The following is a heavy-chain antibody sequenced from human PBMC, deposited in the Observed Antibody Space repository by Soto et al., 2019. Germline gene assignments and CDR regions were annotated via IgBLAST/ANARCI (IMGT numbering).Heavy chain of an antibody. CDR2: INPTSST. D-gene: IGHD6-13*01. V-gene: IGHV1-46*01. CDR1: GYTFTSYY. CDR3: AGGIAAAGTPSWFDN. J-gene: IGHJ4*02. Sequence: ASVKVSCKASGYTFTSYYMHWVRQAPGQGLEWMGIINPTSSTSYAQKFQGRVTMTRDTSTSTVYMELSSLRSEDTAVYYCAGGIAAAGTPSWFDNWGQGTVVTVSS.